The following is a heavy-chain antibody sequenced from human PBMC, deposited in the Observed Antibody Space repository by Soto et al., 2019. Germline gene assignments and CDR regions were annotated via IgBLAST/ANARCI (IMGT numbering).Heavy chain of an antibody. CDR3: AKDKYSDWLSNGGQFDP. Sequence: EVQLVESGGGLVQPGRSLRLSCAASGFTFDDYAMHWVRQAPGKGLEWVSGISWNSGSIGYADSVKGRFTISRDTAKNSLYLQMISRRAEDTALYYCAKDKYSDWLSNGGQFDPWGQGTLVTVSS. V-gene: IGHV3-9*01. CDR2: ISWNSGSI. D-gene: IGHD3-9*01. J-gene: IGHJ5*02. CDR1: GFTFDDYA.